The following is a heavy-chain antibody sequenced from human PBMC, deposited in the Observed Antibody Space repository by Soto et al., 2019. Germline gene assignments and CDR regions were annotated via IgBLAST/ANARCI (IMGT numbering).Heavy chain of an antibody. CDR3: AHRPPYYDSSGYYFDY. J-gene: IGHJ4*02. CDR1: GYSLSTSGVG. V-gene: IGHV2-5*02. Sequence: QITLKESGPTLVKPTQTLTLTCTFSGYSLSTSGVGVGWIRQPPGKALEWLALIYWDDDKRYSPSLKSRLTITKDTSKNQVVLTMTNMDPVDTATYYCAHRPPYYDSSGYYFDYWGQGTLVTVSS. CDR2: IYWDDDK. D-gene: IGHD3-22*01.